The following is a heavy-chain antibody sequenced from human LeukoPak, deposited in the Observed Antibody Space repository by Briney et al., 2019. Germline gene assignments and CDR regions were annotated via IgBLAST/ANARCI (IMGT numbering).Heavy chain of an antibody. D-gene: IGHD1-26*01. V-gene: IGHV4-39*07. J-gene: IGHJ4*02. Sequence: SETLSLTCTVSGGSISGDISYWAWVRQPPEKGLEWIGTNPSLKSRVTISVDTSKNQFSLKLSSVSAADTAMYYCARIDRNIQYNTGRDNWGQGTLVTVSS. CDR1: GGSISGDISY. CDR3: ARIDRNIQYNTGRDN.